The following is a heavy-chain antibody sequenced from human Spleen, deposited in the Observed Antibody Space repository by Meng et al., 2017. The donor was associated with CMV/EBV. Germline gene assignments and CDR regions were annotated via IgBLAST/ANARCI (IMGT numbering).Heavy chain of an antibody. D-gene: IGHD2-15*01. CDR3: ARLYSSGTSWFDP. J-gene: IGHJ5*02. V-gene: IGHV4-61*01. CDR1: RGSVSSGRYY. Sequence: VSRGSVSSGRYYWSWIRQPPGKGLEWIGYIYYSGSTNYNPSLKSRVTMSADTSKNQFSLKLISVTAADTAVYYCARLYSSGTSWFDPWGQGILVTVSS. CDR2: IYYSGST.